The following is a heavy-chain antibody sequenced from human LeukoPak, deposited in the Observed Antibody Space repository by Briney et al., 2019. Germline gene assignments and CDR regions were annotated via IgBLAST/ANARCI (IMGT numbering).Heavy chain of an antibody. D-gene: IGHD3-22*01. Sequence: PGGSLKLSCAASGFTVSSNYMSWVRQAPGKGLEWVSVIYSGGSTYYADSVKGRFTISRDNSKNTLYLQMNSLRAEDTAVYYCAREAYYDSSGLDAFDIWGQGTMVTVPS. CDR3: AREAYYDSSGLDAFDI. CDR1: GFTVSSNY. CDR2: IYSGGST. V-gene: IGHV3-53*01. J-gene: IGHJ3*02.